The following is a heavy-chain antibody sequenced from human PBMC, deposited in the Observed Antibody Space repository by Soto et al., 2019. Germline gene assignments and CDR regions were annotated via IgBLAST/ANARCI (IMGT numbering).Heavy chain of an antibody. CDR1: GFTFSSYA. CDR2: ISYDGSNK. CDR3: ARDSEIPGDYYGSGSPFLLDY. D-gene: IGHD3-10*01. Sequence: QVQLVESGGGVVQPGRSLRLSCAASGFTFSSYAMHWVRQAPGKGLEWVAVISYDGSNKYYADSVKGRFTISRDNSKNTLYLQMNSLRAEDTAVYYCARDSEIPGDYYGSGSPFLLDYWGQGTLVTVSS. J-gene: IGHJ4*02. V-gene: IGHV3-30-3*01.